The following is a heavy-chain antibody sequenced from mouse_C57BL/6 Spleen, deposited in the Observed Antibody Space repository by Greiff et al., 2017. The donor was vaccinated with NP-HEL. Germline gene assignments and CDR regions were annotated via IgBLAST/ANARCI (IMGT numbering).Heavy chain of an antibody. CDR1: GYTFTSYW. D-gene: IGHD2-3*01. Sequence: QVQLKQPGAELVKPGASVKLSCKASGYTFTSYWMHWVKQRPGRGLEWIGRIDPNSGGTKYNEKFKGKATLTADKPSSTAYMQLSSLTSEDSADYYCARSGYDGCYERFAYWGQGTLVTVSA. CDR2: IDPNSGGT. CDR3: ARSGYDGCYERFAY. V-gene: IGHV1-72*01. J-gene: IGHJ3*01.